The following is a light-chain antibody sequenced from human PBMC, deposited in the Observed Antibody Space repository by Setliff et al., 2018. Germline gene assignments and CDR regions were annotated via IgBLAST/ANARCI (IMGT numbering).Light chain of an antibody. CDR1: SGSVSTSYY. Sequence: QTVVTQEPSFSVSPGGTVTLTCGLRSGSVSTSYYPSWYQQTPGQAPRTLIYSTNTRSSGVPDRFSGSILGNKAALTITGAQADDESDYYCVLYVGLGIYVFGTGTKVTVL. CDR2: STN. V-gene: IGLV8-61*01. J-gene: IGLJ1*01. CDR3: VLYVGLGIYV.